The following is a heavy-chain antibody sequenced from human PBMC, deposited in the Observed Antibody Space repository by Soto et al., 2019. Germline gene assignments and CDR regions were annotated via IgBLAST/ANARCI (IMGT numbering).Heavy chain of an antibody. CDR3: ARSGRWLVPDYFDY. V-gene: IGHV4-4*02. Sequence: SETLSLTCAVSGGSISSSNWWSWVSQPPGKGLEWIGEIYHSGSTNYNPSLKSRVTISVDKSKNQFSLKLSSVTAADTAVYYCARSGRWLVPDYFDYWGQGTLVTV. D-gene: IGHD6-19*01. CDR2: IYHSGST. CDR1: GGSISSSNW. J-gene: IGHJ4*02.